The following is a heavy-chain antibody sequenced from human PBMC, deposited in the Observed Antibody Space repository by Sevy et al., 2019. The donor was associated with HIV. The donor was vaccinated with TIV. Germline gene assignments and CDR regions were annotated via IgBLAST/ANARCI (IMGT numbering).Heavy chain of an antibody. Sequence: GGSLRLSCADSGFTFSNAWMSWVRQAPGKGLEWVGRIKSKTDGGTTDYVAPVKGRFTMTKYNSKNTLLLKMNSLKTADTAVYYCGTDPIIVLLVTDGMDVWGQGTTVTVSS. V-gene: IGHV3-15*01. CDR2: IKSKTDGGTT. CDR1: GFTFSNAW. J-gene: IGHJ6*02. CDR3: GTDPIIVLLVTDGMDV. D-gene: IGHD2-8*02.